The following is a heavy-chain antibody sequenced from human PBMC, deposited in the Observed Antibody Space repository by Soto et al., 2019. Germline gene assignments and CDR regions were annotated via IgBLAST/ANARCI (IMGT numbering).Heavy chain of an antibody. CDR1: GGSISNYY. CDR3: ARDTLDWNFIYGMAV. Sequence: PSETLSLTCTFSGGSISNYYWSWIRQPAGKGLEWIGRIYTSGNTNYNPSLKSRVTMSLDTSKNQFSLKLSSVTAADTAVYYCARDTLDWNFIYGMAVWGQGTTVTVSS. V-gene: IGHV4-4*07. D-gene: IGHD1-7*01. CDR2: IYTSGNT. J-gene: IGHJ6*02.